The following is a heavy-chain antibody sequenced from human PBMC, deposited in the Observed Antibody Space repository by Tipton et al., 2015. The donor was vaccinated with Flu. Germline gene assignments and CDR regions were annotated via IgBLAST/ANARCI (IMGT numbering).Heavy chain of an antibody. J-gene: IGHJ4*02. CDR3: ARGGRDFDWPH. CDR1: GDSITTDSSY. CDR2: IFATGST. Sequence: TLSLTCSVSGDSITTDSSYWTWIRQYPGRGLEWIGYIFATGSTYYNPSLKSRLTISRDTSTNKFSLHLTSMTDADTAVYYCARGGRDFDWPHWGQGTLVTVSS. D-gene: IGHD3-9*01. V-gene: IGHV4-31*03.